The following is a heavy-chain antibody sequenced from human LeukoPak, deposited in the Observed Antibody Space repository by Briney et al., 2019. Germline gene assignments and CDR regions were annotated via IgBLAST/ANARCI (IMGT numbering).Heavy chain of an antibody. CDR2: ISFDGSNE. Sequence: HPGRSLRLSCAASGFSFSSYGMHWVRQAPGKGLEWVAVISFDGSNEYYADSVKGRFTISRDNSKNSLYLHMNSLRAEDTAVYYCARDRYSSMWSVFEYWGQGALVTVSS. J-gene: IGHJ4*02. CDR3: ARDRYSSMWSVFEY. CDR1: GFSFSSYG. D-gene: IGHD6-13*01. V-gene: IGHV3-30*03.